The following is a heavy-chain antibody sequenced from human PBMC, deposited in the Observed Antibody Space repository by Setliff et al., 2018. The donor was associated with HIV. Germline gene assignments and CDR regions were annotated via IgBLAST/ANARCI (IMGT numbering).Heavy chain of an antibody. Sequence: SVKVSCKASGGIFSINWVRQAPGQGLEWMGRIIPVLGLSNYAQNYQGRVTITADTSTTTVYMEVSSLRSEDTAIYFCARERSSGRIDDKSYMDVWGEGTTVTVSS. CDR2: IIPVLGLS. J-gene: IGHJ6*03. CDR3: ARERSSGRIDDKSYMDV. CDR1: GGIFS. V-gene: IGHV1-69*04. D-gene: IGHD3-9*01.